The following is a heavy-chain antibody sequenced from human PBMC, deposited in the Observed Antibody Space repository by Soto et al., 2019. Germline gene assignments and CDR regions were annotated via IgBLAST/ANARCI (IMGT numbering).Heavy chain of an antibody. J-gene: IGHJ6*02. Sequence: SETLSLTCAVYGGSFSGYYWSWIRQPPGKGLEWIGEINHSGSTNYNPSLKSRVTISVDTSKNQFSLKLSSVTAADTAVYYCARGPADMDGWGQGTTVTVSS. CDR1: GGSFSGYY. CDR2: INHSGST. CDR3: ARGPADMDG. V-gene: IGHV4-34*01. D-gene: IGHD6-25*01.